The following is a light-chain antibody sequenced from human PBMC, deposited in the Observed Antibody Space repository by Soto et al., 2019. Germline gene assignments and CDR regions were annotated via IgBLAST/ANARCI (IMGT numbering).Light chain of an antibody. CDR3: AAWDDSLNAVV. CDR2: SNN. V-gene: IGLV1-44*01. J-gene: IGLJ2*01. Sequence: QSVLTQPPSASGTPGQRVTISCSGSSSNIGSNTVNSYQQLPGTAPKLLIYSNNQRPSGVPDRFSGANSGTSASLAISGLQSEDEADYYCAAWDDSLNAVVFGGGTKLTVL. CDR1: SSNIGSNT.